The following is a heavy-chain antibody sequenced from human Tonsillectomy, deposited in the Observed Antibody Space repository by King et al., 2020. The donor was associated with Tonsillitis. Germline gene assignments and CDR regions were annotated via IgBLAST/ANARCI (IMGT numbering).Heavy chain of an antibody. CDR2: IHNDGSKN. CDR1: GFHFSGYG. J-gene: IGHJ4*02. V-gene: IGHV3-30*02. CDR3: AKDPYWGKLDY. Sequence: VQLVESGGGVVQPGGSLRLSCAASGFHFSGYGMHWVRQAPGKGLEWVAFIHNDGSKNYHADSVKGRFTITRDNAKNTLHLQMNSLRAEDTAIYYCAKDPYWGKLDYWGQGSLVTVS. D-gene: IGHD7-27*01.